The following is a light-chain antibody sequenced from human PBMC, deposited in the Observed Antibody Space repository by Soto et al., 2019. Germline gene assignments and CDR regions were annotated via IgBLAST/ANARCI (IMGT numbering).Light chain of an antibody. Sequence: EMVLTQSPGTLSLSPGERATLSCRASQSVSSSYIAWYQQRPGQAPRLLIYATSSRATGIPDRYSGSGSGTGFPLTISRLEPEDFAVYYCQQYGPSPLYTFGQGTKLEI. J-gene: IGKJ2*01. CDR1: QSVSSSY. CDR2: ATS. V-gene: IGKV3-20*01. CDR3: QQYGPSPLYT.